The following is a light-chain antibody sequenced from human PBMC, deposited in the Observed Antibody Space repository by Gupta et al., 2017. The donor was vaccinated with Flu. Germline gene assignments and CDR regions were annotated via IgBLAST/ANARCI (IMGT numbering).Light chain of an antibody. CDR1: QSVVTTY. CDR3: QEYGSSPGT. J-gene: IGKJ1*01. Sequence: PGERATLSFRASQSVVTTYLAWYQHKPGLAPRLLIYGASTRATGIPDRFSGSRSGADFTLTISRIEPEDFAVYYCQEYGSSPGTFGQGTKVEIK. V-gene: IGKV3-20*01. CDR2: GAS.